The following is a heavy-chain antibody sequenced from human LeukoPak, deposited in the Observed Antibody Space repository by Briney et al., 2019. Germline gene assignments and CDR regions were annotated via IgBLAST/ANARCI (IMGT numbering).Heavy chain of an antibody. Sequence: GASVKVSCKASGYTFTSYGISWVRQAPGQGLEWMGWISAYNGNTNYAQKLQGRVTMTTDTSTSTAYMELRSLRSDDTAVYYCARALSGSYHPGNFQHWGQGTLVTVSS. V-gene: IGHV1-18*01. J-gene: IGHJ1*01. CDR3: ARALSGSYHPGNFQH. CDR2: ISAYNGNT. D-gene: IGHD1-26*01. CDR1: GYTFTSYG.